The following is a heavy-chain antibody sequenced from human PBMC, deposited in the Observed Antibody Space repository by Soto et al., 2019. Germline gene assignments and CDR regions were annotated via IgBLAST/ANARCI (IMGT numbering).Heavy chain of an antibody. CDR2: IWYDGSNK. CDR1: GFTFSSYG. CDR3: ARDLERAVAGTPWFDP. J-gene: IGHJ5*02. D-gene: IGHD6-19*01. Sequence: GGSLRLSCAASGFTFSSYGMHWVRQAPGKGLEWVAVIWYDGSNKYYADSVKGRFTISRDNSKNTLYLQMNSLRAEDTAVYYCARDLERAVAGTPWFDPWGQGTLVTVSS. V-gene: IGHV3-33*01.